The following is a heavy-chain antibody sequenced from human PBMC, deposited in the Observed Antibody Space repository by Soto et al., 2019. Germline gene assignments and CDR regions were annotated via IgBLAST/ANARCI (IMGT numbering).Heavy chain of an antibody. D-gene: IGHD3-10*01. CDR2: MYYNGNI. CDR1: VFAIINYY. J-gene: IGHJ4*02. Sequence: PSDTLWRTCNVSVFAIINYYGTLFRQSPENGLEWIVYMYYNGNINYNPSLKSLVTISIDTSKNQFSLSLKSVTAAYTAVYYCESRGNWLEQRGQGVLVHVSS. V-gene: IGHV4-59*01. CDR3: ESRGNWLEQ.